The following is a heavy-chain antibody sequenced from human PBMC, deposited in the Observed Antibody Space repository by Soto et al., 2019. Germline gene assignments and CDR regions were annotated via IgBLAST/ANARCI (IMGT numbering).Heavy chain of an antibody. CDR3: ARDWWEEPAGKETVSQFDY. V-gene: IGHV3-33*01. CDR2: IWSDGTKK. J-gene: IGHJ4*02. D-gene: IGHD6-13*01. CDR1: GFAFSNYG. Sequence: QVHLVESGGGVVQPGRSLTLSCTASGFAFSNYGIHWVRQAPGRGLEWVAVIWSDGTKKFYAGSVRGRFIISRDNSQNTIYLQMNSLRAEDTAVYYCARDWWEEPAGKETVSQFDYWGQGTLVTVSS.